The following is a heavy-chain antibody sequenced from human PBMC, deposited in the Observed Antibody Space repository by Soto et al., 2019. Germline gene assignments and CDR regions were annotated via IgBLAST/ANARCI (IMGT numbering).Heavy chain of an antibody. V-gene: IGHV3-30-3*01. D-gene: IGHD3-10*01. CDR3: ARGPSYYYGSETYYKEGKFDY. CDR2: ITYDGTNK. J-gene: IGHJ4*02. Sequence: QVQLVESGGGVVQPGRSLRLSCVASGFIFSNYAMHWVRQAPGKGLEWVAVITYDGTNKKYADSVKGRFTISRDNSKNTLYLQMNSLRPEDTAVYYCARGPSYYYGSETYYKEGKFDYWGQGTLVTVSS. CDR1: GFIFSNYA.